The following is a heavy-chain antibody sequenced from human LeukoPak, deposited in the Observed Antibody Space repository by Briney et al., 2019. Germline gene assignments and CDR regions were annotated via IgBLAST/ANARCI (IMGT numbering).Heavy chain of an antibody. V-gene: IGHV4-59*01. J-gene: IGHJ4*02. CDR2: IYYSGST. CDR3: ARYDYGGNSEFDY. Sequence: KASETLSLTCTVSGGSISSYYWSWIRQPPGKGLEWIGYIYYSGSTNYNPSLKSRVTISVDTSKNQFSLKLSSVTAADTAVYYCARYDYGGNSEFDYWGQGTLVTVSS. D-gene: IGHD4-17*01. CDR1: GGSISSYY.